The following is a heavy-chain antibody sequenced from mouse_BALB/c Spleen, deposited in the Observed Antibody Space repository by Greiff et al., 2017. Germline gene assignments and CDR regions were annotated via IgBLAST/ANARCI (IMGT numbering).Heavy chain of an antibody. CDR2: INSNGGST. J-gene: IGHJ1*01. Sequence: DVKLVESGGGLVQPGGSLKLSCAASGFTFSSYGMSWVRQTPDKRLELVATINSNGGSTYYPDSVKGRFTISRDNAKNTLYLQMSSLKSEDTAMYYCARDYYGSPYWYFDVWGAGTTVTVSS. D-gene: IGHD1-1*01. V-gene: IGHV5-6-3*01. CDR3: ARDYYGSPYWYFDV. CDR1: GFTFSSYG.